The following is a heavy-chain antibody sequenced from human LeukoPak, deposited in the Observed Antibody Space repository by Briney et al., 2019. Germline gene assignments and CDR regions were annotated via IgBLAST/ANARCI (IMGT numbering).Heavy chain of an antibody. CDR1: GFTFSNYA. J-gene: IGHJ6*02. D-gene: IGHD2-15*01. CDR2: MSSDGSSK. V-gene: IGHV3-30*18. Sequence: PGGSLRLSCAASGFTFSNYAIHWVRQAPGKGLEWVAAMSSDGSSKYYAGSVRGRSTISRDKSNNTVSLQMSSLRPEDTAVYYCAKGSGGSCYSSGDVWGQGTTVTVPS. CDR3: AKGSGGSCYSSGDV.